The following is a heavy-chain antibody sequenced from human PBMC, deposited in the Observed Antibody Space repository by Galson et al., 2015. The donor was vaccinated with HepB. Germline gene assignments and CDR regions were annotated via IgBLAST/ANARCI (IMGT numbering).Heavy chain of an antibody. V-gene: IGHV4-59*01. D-gene: IGHD4-23*01. CDR1: SGSISPYY. Sequence: SETLSLTCTVSSGSISPYYWNWIRQPPGKGLQWIGHVSFSGSTTYNPSLKSRVTISLDTSKSHVSLKVTSVTAADTAVYFCARSRIGCGGNMGLFDFWGQGALVTVSS. CDR3: ARSRIGCGGNMGLFDF. J-gene: IGHJ4*02. CDR2: VSFSGST.